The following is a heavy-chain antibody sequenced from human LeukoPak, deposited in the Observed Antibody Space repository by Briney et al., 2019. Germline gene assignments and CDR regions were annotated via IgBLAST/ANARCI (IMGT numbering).Heavy chain of an antibody. V-gene: IGHV3-23*01. CDR2: ISGSGGSA. CDR1: GFTFSSYA. D-gene: IGHD7-27*01. Sequence: GGSLRLSCAASGFTFSSYAMSWVRQAPGKGLEWVSAISGSGGSAYYADSVKGRFTISRDNSKNTLYLQMNSLRAEDTAVYYCAKQNWGSVGFDYWGQGTLVTVSS. CDR3: AKQNWGSVGFDY. J-gene: IGHJ4*02.